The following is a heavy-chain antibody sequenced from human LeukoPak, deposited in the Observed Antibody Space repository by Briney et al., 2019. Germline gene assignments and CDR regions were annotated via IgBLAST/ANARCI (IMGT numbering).Heavy chain of an antibody. D-gene: IGHD6-19*01. CDR2: IIPLFGST. CDR3: ATSVEQWRITGGGLDV. CDR1: RHPFNKCG. V-gene: IGHV1-69*06. Sequence: ASVNVSCKASRHPFNKCGIRWVPQAPGQGLECRGGIIPLFGSTKYTQKLHRRDTITADKSTSTVYIELSSLRSEDTVIYYCATSVEQWRITGGGLDVWGKGTTVTVSS. J-gene: IGHJ6*04.